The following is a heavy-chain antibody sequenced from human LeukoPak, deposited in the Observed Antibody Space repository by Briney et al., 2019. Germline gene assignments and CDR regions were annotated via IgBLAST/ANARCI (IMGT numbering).Heavy chain of an antibody. CDR1: GGTISTYY. CDR2: IHYSGTT. V-gene: IGHV4-59*08. J-gene: IGHJ4*02. D-gene: IGHD5-12*01. Sequence: SETLSPTCTVSGGTISTYYWSWIRQPPGKALEWTGYIHYSGTTNYNPSLKNRVTISLDTSKNQFSLNLSSATAADTAVYYCARMGGYSGYATHWGQGTLVTVSS. CDR3: ARMGGYSGYATH.